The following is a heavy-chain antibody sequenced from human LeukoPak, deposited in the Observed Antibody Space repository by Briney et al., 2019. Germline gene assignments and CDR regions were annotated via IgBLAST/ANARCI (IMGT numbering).Heavy chain of an antibody. J-gene: IGHJ6*03. V-gene: IGHV4-61*01. Sequence: PSETLSLTCTVSGSSMSSDYYWGWIRQPPGKGLEWIGYIYYSGSTNYNPSLKSRVTISVDTSKNQFSLKLNSVTAADTAVYFCARDLYLRSGDYYYMDVWGKGTTVTISS. CDR3: ARDLYLRSGDYYYMDV. D-gene: IGHD6-19*01. CDR2: IYYSGST. CDR1: GSSMSSDYY.